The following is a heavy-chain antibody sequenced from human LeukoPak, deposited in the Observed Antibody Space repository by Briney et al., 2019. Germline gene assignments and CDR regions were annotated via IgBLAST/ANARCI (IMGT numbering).Heavy chain of an antibody. D-gene: IGHD3-9*01. CDR2: IKQDGSEK. CDR3: ARDASYYDILTGYYNWFDP. Sequence: GGSLRLSCAASGFTFSSYWMSWVRQAPGKGLEWVANIKQDGSEKYYVDSVKGRFTISRDDDKNSLYLQMNSLRAEDTAVYYCARDASYYDILTGYYNWFDPWGQGTLVTVSS. CDR1: GFTFSSYW. V-gene: IGHV3-7*03. J-gene: IGHJ5*02.